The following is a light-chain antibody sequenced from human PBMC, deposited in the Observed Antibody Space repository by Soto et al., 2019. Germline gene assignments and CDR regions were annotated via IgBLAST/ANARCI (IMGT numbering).Light chain of an antibody. J-gene: IGLJ1*01. CDR1: SSNIGSNS. CDR3: AAWDDSLNGHYV. V-gene: IGLV1-44*01. Sequence: SALTQPPSASGTPGQRVTISCSGSSSNIGSNSVNWYQQLPGTAPELLIFSDDQRPSGVPDRFSGSKSGTSASLAISGLQSEDEADYYCAAWDDSLNGHYVFGTGTKVTVL. CDR2: SDD.